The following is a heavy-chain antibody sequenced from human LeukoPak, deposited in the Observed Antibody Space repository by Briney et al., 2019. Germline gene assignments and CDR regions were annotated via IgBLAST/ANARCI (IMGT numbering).Heavy chain of an antibody. D-gene: IGHD6-13*01. J-gene: IGHJ1*01. CDR1: GFTFSSYA. V-gene: IGHV3-9*01. CDR3: AKDLGIAAAGGHFQH. Sequence: GGSLRLSCAASGFTFSSYAMSWARQAPGKGLEWVSGISWNSGSIGYADSVKGRFTISRDNAKNSLYLQMNSLRAEDTALYYCAKDLGIAAAGGHFQHWGQGTLVTVSS. CDR2: ISWNSGSI.